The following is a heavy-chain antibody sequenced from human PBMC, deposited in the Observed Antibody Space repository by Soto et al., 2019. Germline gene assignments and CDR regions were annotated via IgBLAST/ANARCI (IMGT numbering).Heavy chain of an antibody. CDR1: GFNFNSYA. CDR3: ASSSGSGYQNFFDP. V-gene: IGHV3-30-3*01. D-gene: IGHD3-22*01. CDR2: ISYDGNNK. Sequence: GSLRLSCAASGFNFNSYAMHWVRQAPGEGLEWVAVISYDGNNKYYADSVRGRFTISRDNSKNTLYLQMNSLRTEGTAVYYCASSSGSGYQNFFDPWGQGSLVTVSS. J-gene: IGHJ5*02.